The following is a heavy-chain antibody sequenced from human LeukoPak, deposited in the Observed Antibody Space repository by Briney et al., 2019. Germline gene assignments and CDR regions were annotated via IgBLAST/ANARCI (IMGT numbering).Heavy chain of an antibody. CDR3: AKRIQSAMAMGY. D-gene: IGHD5-18*01. CDR2: ISSSSSYI. CDR1: GFTFSSYS. Sequence: GGSLRLSCAASGFTFSSYSMNWVRQAPGKGLEWVSSISSSSSYIYYADSVKGRFTISRDNAKNSLYLQMNSLRAEDTAVYYCAKRIQSAMAMGYWGQGTLVTVSS. J-gene: IGHJ4*02. V-gene: IGHV3-21*04.